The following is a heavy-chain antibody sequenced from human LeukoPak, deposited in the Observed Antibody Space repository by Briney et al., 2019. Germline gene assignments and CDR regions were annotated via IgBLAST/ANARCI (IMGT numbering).Heavy chain of an antibody. Sequence: ASVKVSCRASGYTFSNYGLNWVRQAPGQGLEWVGRIAAYNGNTNYAQNLQGRVTMTTDTSTSTAYLALRSLRSDDTAVYFCARDVSRGFCTGGSCYGGDYWGQGTLVTVSS. J-gene: IGHJ4*02. V-gene: IGHV1-18*01. CDR1: GYTFSNYG. CDR3: ARDVSRGFCTGGSCYGGDY. CDR2: IAAYNGNT. D-gene: IGHD2-15*01.